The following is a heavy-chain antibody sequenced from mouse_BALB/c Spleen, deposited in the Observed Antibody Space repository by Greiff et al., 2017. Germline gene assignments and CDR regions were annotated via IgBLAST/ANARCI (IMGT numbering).Heavy chain of an antibody. J-gene: IGHJ4*01. CDR1: GFSLTSYG. V-gene: IGHV5-12-1*01. CDR3: ARRGIVAMDY. Sequence: VQLQQSGPGLVQPSQSLSITCTVSGFSLTSYGVHWVRQTPEKRLEWVAYISSGGGSTYYPDTVKGRFTISRDNAKNPLYLQMSSLKSEDTAMDYCARRGIVAMDYWGQGTSVTVSS. CDR2: ISSGGGST.